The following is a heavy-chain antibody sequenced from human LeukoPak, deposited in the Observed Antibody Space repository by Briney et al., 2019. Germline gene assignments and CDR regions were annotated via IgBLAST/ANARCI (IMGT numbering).Heavy chain of an antibody. Sequence: GGSLRLFCAAYGFTFSIYWMSSVRQAPGKGLEWVANIKQDGSEKYYVHCEKGRFIISRDNTKNSLYLQMDSLRAEDTAVYYCARDERPKKGLLWFGELYAYYYGMDVWGQGTTVTVSS. V-gene: IGHV3-7*01. CDR1: GFTFSIYW. J-gene: IGHJ6*02. CDR3: ARDERPKKGLLWFGELYAYYYGMDV. CDR2: IKQDGSEK. D-gene: IGHD3-10*01.